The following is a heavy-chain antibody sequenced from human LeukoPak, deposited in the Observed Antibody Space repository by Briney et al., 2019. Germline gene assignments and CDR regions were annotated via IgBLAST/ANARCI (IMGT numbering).Heavy chain of an antibody. J-gene: IGHJ4*02. CDR1: GYTFTSYD. V-gene: IGHV1-8*01. CDR3: ARGGLTRWYYYGSSGYIHY. CDR2: MNPNSGNT. D-gene: IGHD3-22*01. Sequence: ASVKISCKASGYTFTSYDINWVRQATGQGLEWMGWMNPNSGNTGYAQKFQGRVTMTRNTSISTAYMELSSLRSEDTAVYYCARGGLTRWYYYGSSGYIHYWGQGTLVTVSS.